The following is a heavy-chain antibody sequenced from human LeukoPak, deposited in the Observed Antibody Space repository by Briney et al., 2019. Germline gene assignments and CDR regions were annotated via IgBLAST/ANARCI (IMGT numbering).Heavy chain of an antibody. CDR1: GYTFTGHY. D-gene: IGHD6-13*01. Sequence: ASVKVSCKASGYTFTGHYTHWVRQAPGRGLEWMGWINPISGGTNYAQKFQGRVTMTRDTSISTAYMELTWLTSDDTAVYYCARVKPIAAAGPNYYFDYWGQGTLVTVSS. J-gene: IGHJ4*02. V-gene: IGHV1-2*02. CDR2: INPISGGT. CDR3: ARVKPIAAAGPNYYFDY.